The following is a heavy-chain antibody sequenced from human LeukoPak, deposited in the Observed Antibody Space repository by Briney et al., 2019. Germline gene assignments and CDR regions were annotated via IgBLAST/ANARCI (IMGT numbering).Heavy chain of an antibody. Sequence: GGSLRFSCAASGFTFSNYWMSWVRQAPGKGLEWVANIKQDESEKTYVDSVRGRFTVSRDNAKTSMYLQMNSLRVEDTAVYFCARWEYSSTWYYDYWGQGTLVTVSS. D-gene: IGHD6-13*01. CDR1: GFTFSNYW. J-gene: IGHJ4*02. CDR3: ARWEYSSTWYYDY. CDR2: IKQDESEK. V-gene: IGHV3-7*01.